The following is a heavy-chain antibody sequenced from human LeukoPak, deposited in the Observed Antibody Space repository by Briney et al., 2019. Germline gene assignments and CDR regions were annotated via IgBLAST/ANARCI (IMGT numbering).Heavy chain of an antibody. V-gene: IGHV4-39*01. CDR2: IYYSGST. D-gene: IGHD5-12*01. J-gene: IGHJ3*02. CDR3: ARQELVAPTAFDI. CDR1: CGSISSSSYY. Sequence: SETLSLTCTVSCGSISSSSYYLGWVPPPPRKGLEWVGSIYYSGSTYYNPSLKSRVTISVDTSKNQFSLKLSSVTAADTAVYYCARQELVAPTAFDIWGQGTMVTVSS.